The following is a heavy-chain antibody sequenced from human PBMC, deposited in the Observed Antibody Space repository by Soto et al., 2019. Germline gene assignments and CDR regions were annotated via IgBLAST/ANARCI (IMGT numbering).Heavy chain of an antibody. J-gene: IGHJ6*02. CDR3: ARVRAELGYCSGGSCLPYYYGMDV. V-gene: IGHV1-18*01. CDR2: MGTYNGNT. CDR1: GYSFASYG. Sequence: ASVKVSCKAAGYSFASYGIRWVRQAPGQGLEWMGWMGTYNGNTDYGQKFQGRVTMTIETLTSTAYMELRSLRSDDTAVYYCARVRAELGYCSGGSCLPYYYGMDVWGQGTTVTVSS. D-gene: IGHD2-15*01.